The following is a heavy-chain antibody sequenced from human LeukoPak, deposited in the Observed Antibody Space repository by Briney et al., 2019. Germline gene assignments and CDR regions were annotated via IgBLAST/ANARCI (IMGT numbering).Heavy chain of an antibody. J-gene: IGHJ4*02. CDR3: ATGLRRELLNS. V-gene: IGHV1-46*01. CDR1: GYTFTSYY. D-gene: IGHD1-26*01. CDR2: INPSGGST. Sequence: GASVKVSCKASGYTFTSYYMHWVRQAPGQGLEWMGIINPSGGSTSYAQKFQGRVTIIADTSTDTAYMELSSLRSEDTGVYYCATGLRRELLNSWGQGTLVTVSS.